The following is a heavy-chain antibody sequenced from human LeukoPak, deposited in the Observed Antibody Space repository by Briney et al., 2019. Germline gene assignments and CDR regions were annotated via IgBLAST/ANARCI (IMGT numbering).Heavy chain of an antibody. V-gene: IGHV1-2*02. CDR3: ARVSGRSGPFEY. D-gene: IGHD4-17*01. J-gene: IGHJ4*02. CDR1: GYTFTGYY. CDR2: MDPDGGGT. Sequence: ASVKVSCKASGYTFTGYYMHWVRQAPGQGLEWMGWMDPDGGGTNCAQMFQGRVTMTRDTSINTAYMELSSLRSDDTAIYYCARVSGRSGPFEYWGQGTLVTVSS.